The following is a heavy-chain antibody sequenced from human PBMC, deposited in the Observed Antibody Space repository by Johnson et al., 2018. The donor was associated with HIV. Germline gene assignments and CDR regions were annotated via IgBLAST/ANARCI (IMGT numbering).Heavy chain of an antibody. CDR2: ISYAGSNK. V-gene: IGHV3-30*18. CDR1: GFSFSRYW. D-gene: IGHD1-26*01. Sequence: QVQLLESGGGVVQPGRSLRLSCAASGFSFSRYWMSWVRQAPGKGLEWVAVISYAGSNKYYADSVKGRFTISRDNSNNSLYLQMNSLRAEDTAVYYCAKAPSWEPFPFDIWGQGTMVTVSS. J-gene: IGHJ3*02. CDR3: AKAPSWEPFPFDI.